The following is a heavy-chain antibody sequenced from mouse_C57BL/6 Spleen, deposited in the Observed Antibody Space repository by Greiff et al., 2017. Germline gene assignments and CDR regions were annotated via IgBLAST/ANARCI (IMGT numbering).Heavy chain of an antibody. CDR2: ISYSGST. CDR3: ARDEDDYDRYWYFDV. Sequence: EVKLMESGPGMVKPSQSLSLTCTVTGYSITSGYDWHWIRHFPGNKLEWMGYISYSGSTNYNPSLKSRISITHDTSKNHFFLKLNSVTTEDTATYYCARDEDDYDRYWYFDVWGTGTTVTVSS. D-gene: IGHD2-4*01. V-gene: IGHV3-1*01. CDR1: GYSITSGYD. J-gene: IGHJ1*03.